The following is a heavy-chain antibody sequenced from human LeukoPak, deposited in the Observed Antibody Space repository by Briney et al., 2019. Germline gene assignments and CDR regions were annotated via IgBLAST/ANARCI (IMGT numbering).Heavy chain of an antibody. J-gene: IGHJ6*02. CDR3: ARGCSGGSCYIPYYYYGMDV. CDR2: ISSTSSYI. V-gene: IGHV3-21*01. D-gene: IGHD2-15*01. Sequence: GGSLRLPCAASGFTFSSYSMNWVRQAPGKGLEWVSSISSTSSYIYYADSVKGRFTISRDNAKNSLYLQMNSLRAEDTAVYYCARGCSGGSCYIPYYYYGMDVWGQGTTVTVSS. CDR1: GFTFSSYS.